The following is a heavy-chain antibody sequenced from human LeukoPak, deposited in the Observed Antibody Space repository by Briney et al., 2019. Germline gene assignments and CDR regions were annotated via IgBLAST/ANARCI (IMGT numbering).Heavy chain of an antibody. CDR2: ISSSSSYI. J-gene: IGHJ4*02. CDR1: GFTFSSYS. D-gene: IGHD6-19*01. V-gene: IGHV3-21*01. CDR3: ARNLGSSGWYLPTDY. Sequence: GGSLRLSCAAYGFTFSSYSMNWVRQAPGKGLEWVSSISSSSSYIYYADSVKGRFTISRDNAKNSLYLQMNSLRAEDTAVYYCARNLGSSGWYLPTDYWGQGTLVTVSS.